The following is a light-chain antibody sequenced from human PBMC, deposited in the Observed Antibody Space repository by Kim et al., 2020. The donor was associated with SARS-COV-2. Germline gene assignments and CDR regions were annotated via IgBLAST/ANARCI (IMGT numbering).Light chain of an antibody. J-gene: IGKJ4*01. V-gene: IGKV1-8*01. CDR3: QQYYSYPHT. CDR2: AAS. Sequence: AIRITQSPSSLSASTGDRVTITCRASQGISSYLAWYQQKPGKAPKLLIYAASTLQSGVPSRFSGSGSGTDFTLTISCLQSEDFATYSCQQYYSYPHTFGRGTKVDIK. CDR1: QGISSY.